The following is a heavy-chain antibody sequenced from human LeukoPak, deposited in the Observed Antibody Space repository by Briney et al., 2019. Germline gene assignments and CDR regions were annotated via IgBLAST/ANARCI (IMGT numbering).Heavy chain of an antibody. CDR2: ISGSGGST. Sequence: GGSLRLSCAASGFTFSSYAMSWVRQAPGKGLEWVSAISGSGGSTYYADSVKGRFTISRDNSKNTLYLQMNSLRAEDTAVYYCAKYSTEGRIYDSSGYSLGLGYWGQGTLVTVSS. J-gene: IGHJ4*02. CDR3: AKYSTEGRIYDSSGYSLGLGY. V-gene: IGHV3-23*01. D-gene: IGHD3-22*01. CDR1: GFTFSSYA.